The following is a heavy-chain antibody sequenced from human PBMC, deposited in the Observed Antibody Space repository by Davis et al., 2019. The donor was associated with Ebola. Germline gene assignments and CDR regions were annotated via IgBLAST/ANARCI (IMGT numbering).Heavy chain of an antibody. V-gene: IGHV3-21*01. Sequence: GESLKISCAASGFTFSSYSMNWVRQAPGKGLEWVSSISSSSSYIYYADSVKGRFTISRDNAKNSLYLQMNSLRAEDTAVYYCARSSRIVVVPAAEPLTTDFYYMDVWGKGTTVTVSS. CDR2: ISSSSSYI. CDR3: ARSSRIVVVPAAEPLTTDFYYMDV. D-gene: IGHD2-2*01. J-gene: IGHJ6*03. CDR1: GFTFSSYS.